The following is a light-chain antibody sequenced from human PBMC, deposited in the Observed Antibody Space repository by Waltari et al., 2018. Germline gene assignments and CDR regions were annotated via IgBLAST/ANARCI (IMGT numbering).Light chain of an antibody. V-gene: IGLV3-25*03. CDR3: QSSDSTTTYDI. J-gene: IGLJ2*01. CDR1: ALPKQY. CDR2: KDT. Sequence: SYVLTQPPSVAVSPGQPARFTFSGHALPKQYAYWYQQKSGQAPVLVIYKDTERPSGIPERFSGASSGTTVTLTISGVQAEDEADYYCQSSDSTTTYDIFGGGTRLTVL.